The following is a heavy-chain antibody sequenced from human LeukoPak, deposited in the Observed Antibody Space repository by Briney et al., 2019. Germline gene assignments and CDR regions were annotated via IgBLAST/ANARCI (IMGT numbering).Heavy chain of an antibody. Sequence: GGSLRLSCAASGFTVSSYWMSWVRQAPGKGLEWVANIKQDGSEKYYVDSVKGRFTISRDNAKNSLYLQMNSLSAEDTAVYYCAGKSRDGYYDGRFDLWGQGTLVTVSS. V-gene: IGHV3-7*02. CDR1: GFTVSSYW. CDR2: IKQDGSEK. CDR3: AGKSRDGYYDGRFDL. D-gene: IGHD5-24*01. J-gene: IGHJ4*02.